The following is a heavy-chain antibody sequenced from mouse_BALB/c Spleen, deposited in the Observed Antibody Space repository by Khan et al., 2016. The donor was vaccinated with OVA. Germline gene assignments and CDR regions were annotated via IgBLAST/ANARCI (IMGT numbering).Heavy chain of an antibody. Sequence: VQLQESGAELARPGASVKMSCKASGYTFTSYTIHWIKKRPGQGLEWIGYINPSNDYTNYNQKFKDKATLTTDKSSTTAYLRLSSLTSDDSAVXNCGRDGAYHRNDGWFAYWGQGTLVTVSA. CDR1: GYTFTSYT. J-gene: IGHJ3*01. CDR3: GRDGAYHRNDGWFAY. CDR2: INPSNDYT. V-gene: IGHV1-4*01. D-gene: IGHD2-14*01.